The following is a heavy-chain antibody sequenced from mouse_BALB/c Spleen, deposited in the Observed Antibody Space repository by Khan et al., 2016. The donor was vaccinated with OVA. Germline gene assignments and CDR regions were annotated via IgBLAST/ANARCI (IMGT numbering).Heavy chain of an antibody. CDR3: APVGSYYGLVAY. V-gene: IGHV1S136*01. CDR1: GYTFTSYV. Sequence: VQLQQSGPELVKPGASVKMSCKASGYTFTSYVMHWVKQKPGQGLEWIGYIYPFNGDTLYNEKFKDKATLTSDKSSSTAYLELSSLTSYDSAVYFGAPVGSYYGLVAYWGQGTLVTVSA. J-gene: IGHJ3*01. D-gene: IGHD1-1*01. CDR2: IYPFNGDT.